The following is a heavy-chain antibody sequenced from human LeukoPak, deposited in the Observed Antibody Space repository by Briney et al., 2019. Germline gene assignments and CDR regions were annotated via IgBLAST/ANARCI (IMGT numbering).Heavy chain of an antibody. CDR1: GFTVSSNY. Sequence: GGSLRLSCAASGFTVSSNYMSWVRQAPGKGLEWVSVIYSGGSTDCADSVKGRFTISRDNSKNTLYLQMNSLRAEDTAVYYCARGDYYYGMDVWGQGTTVTVSS. CDR3: ARGDYYYGMDV. V-gene: IGHV3-53*01. J-gene: IGHJ6*02. CDR2: IYSGGST.